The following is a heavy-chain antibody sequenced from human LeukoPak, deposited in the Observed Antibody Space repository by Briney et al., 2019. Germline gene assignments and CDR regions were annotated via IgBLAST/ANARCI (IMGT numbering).Heavy chain of an antibody. CDR3: ARDPEYYYGSGSYYYYFDY. CDR2: NNPNSGGT. CDR1: GYTFTGYY. J-gene: IGHJ4*02. V-gene: IGHV1-2*02. Sequence: ASVKVSCKASGYTFTGYYMHWVRQAPGQGLEWMGWNNPNSGGTNYAQKFQGRVTMTRDTSISTAYMELSRLRSDDTAVYYCARDPEYYYGSGSYYYYFDYWGQGTLVTVSS. D-gene: IGHD3-10*01.